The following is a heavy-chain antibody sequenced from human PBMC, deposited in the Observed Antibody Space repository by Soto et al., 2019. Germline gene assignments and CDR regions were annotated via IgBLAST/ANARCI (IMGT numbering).Heavy chain of an antibody. Sequence: SLRLSCAASGFTFSSYWMSWVRQAPGKGLEWVANIKQDGSEKYYVESVKGRFTISRYNAKNSLYLQMNSLRAEDTAVYYCAREALDATSFDYWGQGTLVTVSS. V-gene: IGHV3-7*01. J-gene: IGHJ4*02. CDR1: GFTFSSYW. CDR2: IKQDGSEK. CDR3: AREALDATSFDY. D-gene: IGHD1-26*01.